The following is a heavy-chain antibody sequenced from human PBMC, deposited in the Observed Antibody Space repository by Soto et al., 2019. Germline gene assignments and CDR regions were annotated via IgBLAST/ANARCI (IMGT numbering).Heavy chain of an antibody. V-gene: IGHV4-34*01. CDR2: LNPSGST. CDR3: ARGREQWLVDAFDI. CDR1: GGSFSGYY. Sequence: SETLSLTCAVYGGSFSGYYWGWIRQPPGKGLEWIGELNPSGSTNYHPSLNSRVTISSDTSKNQLSLRLNSVTAADTALYYCARGREQWLVDAFDIWGQGTMLTVSS. J-gene: IGHJ3*02. D-gene: IGHD6-19*01.